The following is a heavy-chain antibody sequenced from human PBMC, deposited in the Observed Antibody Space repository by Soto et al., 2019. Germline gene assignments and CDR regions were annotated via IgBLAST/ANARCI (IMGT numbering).Heavy chain of an antibody. CDR1: GYTLTELS. D-gene: IGHD3-10*01. CDR3: ATNYYGSGSSDAFDI. Sequence: ASVKVSCKVSGYTLTELSMHWVRQAPGKGLEWMGGFDPEDGETIYAQKFQGRVTMTEDTSTDTAYMELSSLRSEDTAVYYCATNYYGSGSSDAFDIWGQGTMVTVSS. CDR2: FDPEDGET. J-gene: IGHJ3*02. V-gene: IGHV1-24*01.